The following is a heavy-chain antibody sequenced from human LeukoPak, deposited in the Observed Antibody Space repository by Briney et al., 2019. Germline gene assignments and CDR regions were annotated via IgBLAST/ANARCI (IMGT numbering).Heavy chain of an antibody. CDR2: ISGSDGTT. V-gene: IGHV3-23*01. Sequence: GGSLRLSCAASGFTFVNYVMTWVRQAPGKGLEWVSSISGSDGTTFYADSVKGRFTISRDHSKNTLYLQMNSLRSEDTAVYYCAKVRLSYDFWSGYEAPFDYWGQGTLVTVSS. CDR1: GFTFVNYV. CDR3: AKVRLSYDFWSGYEAPFDY. J-gene: IGHJ4*02. D-gene: IGHD3-3*01.